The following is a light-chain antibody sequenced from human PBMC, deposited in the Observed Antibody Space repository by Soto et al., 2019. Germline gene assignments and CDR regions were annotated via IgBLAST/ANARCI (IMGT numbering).Light chain of an antibody. J-gene: IGKJ5*01. CDR1: QLFSSN. Sequence: IVMKHSLATLSVSTGESVTLSCRASQLFSSNLAWYQRRPGQAPRLLIYGSSTRATGVPPRFSGSASGTEFTLTISSLQSEDFGVYYCQQYNDWPRTFGQRTRLEI. CDR2: GSS. CDR3: QQYNDWPRT. V-gene: IGKV3-15*01.